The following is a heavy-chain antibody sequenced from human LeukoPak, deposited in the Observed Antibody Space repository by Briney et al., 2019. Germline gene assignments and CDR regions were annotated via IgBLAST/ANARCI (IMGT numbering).Heavy chain of an antibody. J-gene: IGHJ3*02. D-gene: IGHD3-16*01. V-gene: IGHV4-30-4*08. CDR3: ARAPTLAFGGVLAFDI. CDR2: IYYSGST. CDR1: GGSISSGGYY. Sequence: SETLSLTCTVSGGSISSGGYYWSWIRQHPGKGLEWIGYIYYSGSTNYNPSLKSRVTISVDTSKNQFSLKLSSVTAADTAVYYCARAPTLAFGGVLAFDIWGQGTMVTVSS.